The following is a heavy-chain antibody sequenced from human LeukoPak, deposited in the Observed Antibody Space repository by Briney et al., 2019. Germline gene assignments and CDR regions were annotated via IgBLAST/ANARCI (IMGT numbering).Heavy chain of an antibody. V-gene: IGHV3-23*01. J-gene: IGHJ5*02. Sequence: GGSLRLSCAASGFTFSSYAMGWVRQAPGKGLEWVSAISGSGGSTYYADSVKGRFTISRDNSKNTLYLQMNSLRAEDTAVYYCAKGYGYNWNYDNWFDPWGQGTLVTVSS. CDR1: GFTFSSYA. CDR2: ISGSGGST. D-gene: IGHD1-7*01. CDR3: AKGYGYNWNYDNWFDP.